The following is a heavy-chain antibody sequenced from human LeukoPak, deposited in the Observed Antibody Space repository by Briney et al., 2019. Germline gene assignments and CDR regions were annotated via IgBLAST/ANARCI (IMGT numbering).Heavy chain of an antibody. D-gene: IGHD2-2*02. J-gene: IGHJ5*02. Sequence: GASVKVSCKASGYTFTGYYMHWVRQAPGQGLEWMGWINPNSGGTNYAQKFQGRVTMTRDTSISTACMELSRLRSDDTAVYYCAALEVCSSTSCYIDGDPWGQGTLVTVSS. CDR3: AALEVCSSTSCYIDGDP. CDR2: INPNSGGT. CDR1: GYTFTGYY. V-gene: IGHV1-2*02.